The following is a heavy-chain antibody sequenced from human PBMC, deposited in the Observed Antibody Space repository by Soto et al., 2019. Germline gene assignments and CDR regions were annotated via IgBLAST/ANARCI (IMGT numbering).Heavy chain of an antibody. D-gene: IGHD5-12*01. CDR1: GFTFSSYA. J-gene: IGHJ4*02. CDR2: ISYDGSNK. Sequence: PGGSLRLSCAASGFTFSSYAMHWVRQAPGKGLEWVAVISYDGSNKYYADSVKGRFTISRDNSKNTLYLQMNSLRAEDTAVYYCARDREYSGYDFGTIYWGQGTLVTVSS. CDR3: ARDREYSGYDFGTIY. V-gene: IGHV3-30-3*01.